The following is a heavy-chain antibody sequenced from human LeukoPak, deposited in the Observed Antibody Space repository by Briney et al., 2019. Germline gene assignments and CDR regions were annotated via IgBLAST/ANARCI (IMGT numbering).Heavy chain of an antibody. D-gene: IGHD5/OR15-5a*01. V-gene: IGHV4-59*01. Sequence: PSVTLSLTCSVSDGSINSYYWNWIRRPPGKGLEWIGYISYSGSTNYNPSLKSRVTISVDTSKNRFSLRLSSVTAADTAVYYCARGGPSLGVDYWGQGTLVTVSS. CDR3: ARGGPSLGVDY. CDR1: DGSINSYY. J-gene: IGHJ4*02. CDR2: ISYSGST.